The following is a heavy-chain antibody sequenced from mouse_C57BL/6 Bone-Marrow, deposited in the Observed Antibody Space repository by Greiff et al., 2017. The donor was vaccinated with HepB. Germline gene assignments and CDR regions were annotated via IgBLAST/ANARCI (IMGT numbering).Heavy chain of an antibody. D-gene: IGHD2-3*01. CDR3: ARGWLVAY. Sequence: EVKLMEPGPGLVKPSQSLSLTCSVTGYSITSGYYWNWIRQFPGNKLEWMGYISYDGSNNSNPSPKIRISITRDTSKNQFFLKLNSVTTEDTAAYYCARGWLVAYWGQGTLVTVAA. CDR2: ISYDGSN. CDR1: GYSITSGYY. J-gene: IGHJ3*01. V-gene: IGHV3-6*01.